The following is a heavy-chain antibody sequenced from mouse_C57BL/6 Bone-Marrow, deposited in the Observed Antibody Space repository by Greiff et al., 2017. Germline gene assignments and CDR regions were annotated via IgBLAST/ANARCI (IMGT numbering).Heavy chain of an antibody. V-gene: IGHV1-47*01. Sequence: QVQLQQSEAELVKPGASVKMSCKASGYTFTTYPIEWMKQNHGKSLEWIGNFHPYNDDTKYNEKFKGKATLTVEKSSSTVYLELSRLTSDDSAVYYCARSYYGSSYGDYAMDYWGQGTSVTVSS. D-gene: IGHD1-1*01. CDR1: GYTFTTYP. CDR3: ARSYYGSSYGDYAMDY. J-gene: IGHJ4*01. CDR2: FHPYNDDT.